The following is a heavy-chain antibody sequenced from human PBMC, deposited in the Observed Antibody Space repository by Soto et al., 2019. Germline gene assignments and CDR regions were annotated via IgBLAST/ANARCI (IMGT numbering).Heavy chain of an antibody. CDR1: GFTFDDFA. D-gene: IGHD6-13*01. CDR2: INWSGGSS. V-gene: IGHV3-9*01. CDR3: VKANDQQLVEGGPFDM. Sequence: EAQLVESGGGLVQPGRSPRLSCAASGFTFDDFAMHWVRQAPGKGLEWVSGINWSGGSSGYSDSVKGRFTISRDNAKNSLSLQMNSLRVEDTALFYCVKANDQQLVEGGPFDMWGQGTMVTVS. J-gene: IGHJ3*02.